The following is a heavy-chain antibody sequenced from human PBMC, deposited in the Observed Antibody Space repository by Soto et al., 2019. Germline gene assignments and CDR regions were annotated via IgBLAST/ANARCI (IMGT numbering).Heavy chain of an antibody. Sequence: WGTLRLSCAASGFTFSSDAKSWCRQAPAEGLEWVSATSGSSGSTYYADSVKGRFTISRDNSKNTLYLQMNSLTAEDTAVYYCAKLRGVGIIYYHYGMDVWGQGTMVTVSS. J-gene: IGHJ6*02. CDR3: AKLRGVGIIYYHYGMDV. V-gene: IGHV3-23*01. D-gene: IGHD3-3*01. CDR2: TSGSSGST. CDR1: GFTFSSDA.